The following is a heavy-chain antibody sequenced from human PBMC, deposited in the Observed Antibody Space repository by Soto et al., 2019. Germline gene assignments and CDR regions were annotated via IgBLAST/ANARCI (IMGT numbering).Heavy chain of an antibody. CDR1: GFTFSNSW. CDR2: IKSKTDGGTT. D-gene: IGHD3-22*01. CDR3: TTEGYYYDRTDAFDI. J-gene: IGHJ3*02. Sequence: PGGSLRLSCAASGFTFSNSWMNWVLQAPGKGLEWVGRIKSKTDGGTTDYAAPVKGRFTISRDDSKNTLYLQMNSLKTEDTAVYYCTTEGYYYDRTDAFDIWGQGTMVTVSS. V-gene: IGHV3-15*07.